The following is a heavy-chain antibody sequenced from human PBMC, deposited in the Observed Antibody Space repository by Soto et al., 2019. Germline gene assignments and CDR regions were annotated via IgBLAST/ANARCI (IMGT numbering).Heavy chain of an antibody. J-gene: IGHJ6*02. CDR3: AKAYYYDSSGYYDNYYAMDV. D-gene: IGHD3-22*01. CDR2: ISNDGTNQ. CDR1: GFTLSGFA. V-gene: IGHV3-30*18. Sequence: GWSLRLSCDASGFTLSGFAMHSVRQSPGQGLEWVAVISNDGTNQYYSESVKGRFTISRDNSKDTLYLQMNNLRAEDTAVYYCAKAYYYDSSGYYDNYYAMDVWGQGTTVTVSS.